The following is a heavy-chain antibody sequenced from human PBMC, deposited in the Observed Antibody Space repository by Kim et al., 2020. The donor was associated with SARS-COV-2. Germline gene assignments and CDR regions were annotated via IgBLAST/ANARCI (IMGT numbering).Heavy chain of an antibody. V-gene: IGHV4-34*01. CDR2: INHSGST. CDR1: GGSFSGYY. CDR3: ASRAHMVRGVIED. D-gene: IGHD3-10*01. J-gene: IGHJ4*02. Sequence: SETLSLTCAVYGGSFSGYYWSWIRQPPGKGLEWIGEINHSGSTNYNPSLKSRVTISVDTSKNQFSLKLSSVTAADTAVYYCASRAHMVRGVIEDWGQGTLVTVSS.